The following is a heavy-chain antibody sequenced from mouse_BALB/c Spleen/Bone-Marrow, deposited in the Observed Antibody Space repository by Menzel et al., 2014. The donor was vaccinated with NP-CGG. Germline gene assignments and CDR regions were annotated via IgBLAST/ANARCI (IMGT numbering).Heavy chain of an antibody. CDR2: IDPENGNT. J-gene: IGHJ2*01. CDR3: AAYFHYDGYYYIDY. Sequence: EVKLMESGAELVRPGALVKLSCKASGFNIKDYYMHWVKQRPEQGLEWIGWIDPENGNTIYDPKFQGKASITADTSSNTAYLQLSSLTSEDTAVYYCAAYFHYDGYYYIDYWGQGTTLTVSS. V-gene: IGHV14-1*02. CDR1: GFNIKDYY. D-gene: IGHD2-3*01.